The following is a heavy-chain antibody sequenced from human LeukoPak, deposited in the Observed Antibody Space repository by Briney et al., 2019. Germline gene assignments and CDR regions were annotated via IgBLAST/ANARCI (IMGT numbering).Heavy chain of an antibody. CDR2: ISSSSYI. J-gene: IGHJ4*02. D-gene: IGHD5-18*01. V-gene: IGHV3-21*01. Sequence: GSLRLSCSASGFTFSSYSMNWVRQAPGKGLEWVSSISSSSYIYYADSVKGRFTISRVNAKNSLYLQMNSLRAEDTAVYYCAREPNRYRRVDTAMVSWGQGTLVTVSS. CDR3: AREPNRYRRVDTAMVS. CDR1: GFTFSSYS.